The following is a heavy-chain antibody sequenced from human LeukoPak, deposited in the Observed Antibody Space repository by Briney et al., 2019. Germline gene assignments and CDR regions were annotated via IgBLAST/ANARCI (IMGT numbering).Heavy chain of an antibody. J-gene: IGHJ4*02. CDR1: GFTFSSYA. CDR3: AKGLGYFDY. V-gene: IGHV3-23*01. CDR2: ISGGGGGT. Sequence: PGGSLRLSCAASGFTFSSYAMSWVRQAPGKGLEWVSAISGGGGGTYYADSVKGRFTISRDNAKNTLYLQMNSLRAEDTAVYYCAKGLGYFDYWGQGTLVTVSS.